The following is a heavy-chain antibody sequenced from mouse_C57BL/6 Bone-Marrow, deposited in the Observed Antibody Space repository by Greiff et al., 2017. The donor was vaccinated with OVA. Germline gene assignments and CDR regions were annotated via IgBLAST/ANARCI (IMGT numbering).Heavy chain of an antibody. V-gene: IGHV1-50*01. CDR2: IDPSDSYT. Sequence: QVQLQQPGAELVKPGASVKLSCKASGYTFTSYWMQWVKQRPGPGLEWIGEIDPSDSYTNYNQKFKGQATLTVDTSSSPAYMQLSSLTSEDAAVYYCARKGRRDYGGQGTTLTVSS. CDR1: GYTFTSYW. J-gene: IGHJ2*01. CDR3: ARKGRRDY.